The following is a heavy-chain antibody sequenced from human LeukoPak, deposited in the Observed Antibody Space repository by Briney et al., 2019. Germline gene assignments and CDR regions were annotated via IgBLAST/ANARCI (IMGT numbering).Heavy chain of an antibody. Sequence: GGSLRLSCAASGFTFSSYWMSWVRQAPGKGLEWVANIKQDGSEKYYVDSVKGRFTISRDNAKNSLYLQMNSLRAEDTAVYYCARDMRIVVVPAAIGIQAPYYYYMDVWGKGTTVTVSS. CDR3: ARDMRIVVVPAAIGIQAPYYYYMDV. V-gene: IGHV3-7*01. J-gene: IGHJ6*03. D-gene: IGHD2-2*02. CDR2: IKQDGSEK. CDR1: GFTFSSYW.